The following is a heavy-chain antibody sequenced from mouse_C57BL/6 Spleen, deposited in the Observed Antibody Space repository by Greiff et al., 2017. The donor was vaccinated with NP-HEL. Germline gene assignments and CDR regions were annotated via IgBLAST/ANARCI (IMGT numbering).Heavy chain of an antibody. CDR2: IYPGNSDT. Sequence: EVQLQQSGTVLARPGASVKMSCKTSGYTFTSYWMHWVKQRPGQGLEWIGAIYPGNSDTSYNQKFQGKATLTAVTSASTAYMELSSLTNEDTAVYYYTRKDYAMDYWGQGTSVTVSS. J-gene: IGHJ4*01. CDR1: GYTFTSYW. CDR3: TRKDYAMDY. V-gene: IGHV1-5*01.